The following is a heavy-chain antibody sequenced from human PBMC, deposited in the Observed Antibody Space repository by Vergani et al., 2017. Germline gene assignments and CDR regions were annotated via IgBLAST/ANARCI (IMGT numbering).Heavy chain of an antibody. CDR2: IIPIFGTA. J-gene: IGHJ6*02. V-gene: IGHV1-69*18. CDR3: ARDKVVAVSANYYYGMDV. Sequence: QVQLVQSGAEVKKPGSSVKVSCKASGGTFSSYAISWVRQAPGQGLEWMGRIIPIFGTANYAQKFQGRVTITADESTSPAYMELSSLRSEDTAVYYCARDKVVAVSANYYYGMDVWGQGTTVTVSS. CDR1: GGTFSSYA. D-gene: IGHD2-15*01.